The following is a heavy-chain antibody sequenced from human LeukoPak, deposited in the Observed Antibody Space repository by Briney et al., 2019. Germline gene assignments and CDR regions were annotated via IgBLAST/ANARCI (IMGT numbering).Heavy chain of an antibody. CDR1: GFDVCGNY. CDR2: IYTGGST. Sequence: GGSLRLSCAASGFDVCGNYMSWVRQAPGKGLAWVSVIYTGGSTYYADSVQGRFTISRDSSKNTLFLQMNSLRGEDTALYCCAKDLVDWGQVTLVTVSS. CDR3: AKDLVD. V-gene: IGHV3-53*01. J-gene: IGHJ4*02.